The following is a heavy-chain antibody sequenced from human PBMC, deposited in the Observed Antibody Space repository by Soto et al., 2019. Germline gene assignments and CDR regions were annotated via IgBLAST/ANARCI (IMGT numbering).Heavy chain of an antibody. J-gene: IGHJ4*02. V-gene: IGHV3-33*01. CDR2: VWYDGGNQ. CDR3: AATGRSGTYYGAVNY. D-gene: IGHD1-26*01. CDR1: GFTFSTYG. Sequence: QVQLVESGGGVVQPGRSLRLSCAASGFTFSTYGMHWVRQAPGKGLEWVAVVWYDGGNQYYADSVKGRFTISRDSSNNTLYLQMNSLRAEDTAVYYCAATGRSGTYYGAVNYWGQGTLVTVSS.